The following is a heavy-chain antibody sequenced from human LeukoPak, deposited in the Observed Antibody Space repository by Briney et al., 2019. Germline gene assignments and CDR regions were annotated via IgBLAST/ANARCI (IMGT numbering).Heavy chain of an antibody. CDR3: ARDSAVRGVIISDY. D-gene: IGHD3-10*01. Sequence: GGSLRLSCAASGFTFSSYWMSWVRQAPGKGLEWAANIKQDGSEKYYMDSVKGRFTISRDNAKNSLYLQMNSLRAEDTAVYYCARDSAVRGVIISDYWGQGTLVTVSS. CDR2: IKQDGSEK. CDR1: GFTFSSYW. J-gene: IGHJ4*02. V-gene: IGHV3-7*01.